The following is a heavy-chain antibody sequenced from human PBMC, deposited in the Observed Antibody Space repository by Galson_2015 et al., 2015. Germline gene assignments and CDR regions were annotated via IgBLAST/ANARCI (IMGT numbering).Heavy chain of an antibody. Sequence: PALVKPTQTLTLTCTFSGFSLSTSGVGVGWIRQPPGKALEWLALIYWDDDKRYSPSLKSRLTITKDTSKNQVVLTMTNMDPVDTATYYCAHRPSGHLGDCSGGSCYPAFDYWGQGTLVTVSS. CDR1: GFSLSTSGVG. J-gene: IGHJ4*02. CDR2: IYWDDDK. D-gene: IGHD2-15*01. V-gene: IGHV2-5*02. CDR3: AHRPSGHLGDCSGGSCYPAFDY.